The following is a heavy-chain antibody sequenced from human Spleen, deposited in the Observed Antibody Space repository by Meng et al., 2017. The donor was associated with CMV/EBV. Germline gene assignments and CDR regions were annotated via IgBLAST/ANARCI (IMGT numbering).Heavy chain of an antibody. CDR1: GGSVSSGSYY. D-gene: IGHD2-2*01. J-gene: IGHJ6*02. CDR3: ARDRGGDCSSTSCSYNGLYYYGMDV. Sequence: SETLSLTCTVSGGSVSSGSYYWSWIRQPPGKGLEWIGYIYYSGSTNYNPSLKSRVTISVDTSKNQFSLKLSSVTAADTAVHYCARDRGGDCSSTSCSYNGLYYYGMDVWGQGTTVTVSS. CDR2: IYYSGST. V-gene: IGHV4-61*01.